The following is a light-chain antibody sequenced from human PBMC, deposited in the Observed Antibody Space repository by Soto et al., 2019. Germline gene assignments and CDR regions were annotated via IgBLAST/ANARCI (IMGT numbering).Light chain of an antibody. V-gene: IGKV1-5*01. CDR3: QQYNSYLYT. Sequence: DIQMTQSPSTLSASVGDRVTITCRASQSISSWLAWYQQKPGKAPKLLIYDAYSLESGVPSRFSGSGSGTEFTLTISSLQPDDLATDYCQQYNSYLYTFGQGTKLEIK. CDR1: QSISSW. J-gene: IGKJ2*01. CDR2: DAY.